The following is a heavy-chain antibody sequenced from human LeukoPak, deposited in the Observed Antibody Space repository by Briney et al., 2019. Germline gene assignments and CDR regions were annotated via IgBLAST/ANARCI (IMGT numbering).Heavy chain of an antibody. Sequence: SETLSLTCTVSGGSISSSSYYWGWIRQPPGKGLEWIGEINHSGSTNYNPSLKSRVTISVDTSKNQFSLKLSSVTAADTAVYYCARDAAYDFWSGYFDYWGQGTLVTVSS. J-gene: IGHJ4*02. CDR1: GGSISSSSYY. V-gene: IGHV4-39*07. CDR3: ARDAAYDFWSGYFDY. CDR2: INHSGST. D-gene: IGHD3-3*01.